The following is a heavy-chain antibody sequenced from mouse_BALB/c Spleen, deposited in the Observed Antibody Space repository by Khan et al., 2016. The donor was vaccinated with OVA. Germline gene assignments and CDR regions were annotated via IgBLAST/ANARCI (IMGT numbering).Heavy chain of an antibody. J-gene: IGHJ2*01. CDR1: GYSITSGYA. Sequence: VQLKESGPGLVKPSQSLSLTCTVTGYSITSGYAWNWIRQFPGNKLEWMGYISYSGVTSYTPSLKSRISITRDTSKNQFFLQLTYMTTEDTATYYCARGNYYGYYFDYWGQGTTLTVSS. CDR3: ARGNYYGYYFDY. D-gene: IGHD1-1*01. CDR2: ISYSGVT. V-gene: IGHV3-2*02.